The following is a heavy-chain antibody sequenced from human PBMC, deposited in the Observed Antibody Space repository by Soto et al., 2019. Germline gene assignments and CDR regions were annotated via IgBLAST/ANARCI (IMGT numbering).Heavy chain of an antibody. J-gene: IGHJ2*01. Sequence: EVQLVESGGGLIQPGGSLRLSCAASGFTVSSNYMTWVRQAPGKGLEWVSVIYSGGSTYYADFVKGRFTISRDNSKSTVCLQMTSPRAEHTVVSYCARSPCSSRGSCYCGWYFDLWGCGTRVTVPS. CDR1: GFTVSSNY. CDR2: IYSGGST. D-gene: IGHD2-15*01. V-gene: IGHV3-53*01. CDR3: ARSPCSSRGSCYCGWYFDL.